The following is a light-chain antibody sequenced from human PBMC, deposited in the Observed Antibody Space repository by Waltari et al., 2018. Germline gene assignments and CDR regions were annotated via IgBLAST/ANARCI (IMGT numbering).Light chain of an antibody. Sequence: QSALTQPASVSGSPGQSITISCTGTSSGVGHNYFVSWYQHHPGKAPKRTIYEGSKRPSGISNRFSGFRAGNMASLTISGLQAEDEADYYCCSYATYSPVLLGGGTKLTVL. CDR2: EGS. V-gene: IGLV2-23*01. CDR1: SSGVGHNYF. J-gene: IGLJ2*01. CDR3: CSYATYSPVL.